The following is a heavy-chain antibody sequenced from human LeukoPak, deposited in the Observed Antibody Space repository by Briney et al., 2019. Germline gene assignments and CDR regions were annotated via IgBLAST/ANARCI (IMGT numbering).Heavy chain of an antibody. CDR3: ARGASAIGNYNILTGYYNDYFDY. CDR2: IYPGDSDT. D-gene: IGHD3-9*01. Sequence: GESLQISCKGSEYSFPSYWIAWVRQMPGKGLEWMALIYPGDSDTKYSPSFQGQVIVSVDKSISTAYLQWSSLKASDTAMYYCARGASAIGNYNILTGYYNDYFDYWGQGTLVTVSS. CDR1: EYSFPSYW. V-gene: IGHV5-51*01. J-gene: IGHJ4*02.